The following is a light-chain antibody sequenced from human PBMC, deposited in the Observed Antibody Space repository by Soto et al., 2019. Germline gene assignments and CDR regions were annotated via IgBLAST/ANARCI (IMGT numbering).Light chain of an antibody. V-gene: IGKV1-12*01. Sequence: DIQMTQSPSSVSASVGDRVTITCRASQGISIWLAWYQQKQGKAPKLLIYAASSLQSGVPSRFSGSGSGTDFTRTISRLQPEDLATYYCQQANSFTRTFGQGKKVELK. CDR3: QQANSFTRT. CDR1: QGISIW. J-gene: IGKJ1*01. CDR2: AAS.